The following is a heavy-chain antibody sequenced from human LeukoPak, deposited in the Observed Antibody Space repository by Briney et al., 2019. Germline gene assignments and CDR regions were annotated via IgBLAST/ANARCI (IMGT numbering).Heavy chain of an antibody. CDR3: ARDNSVGDNAWWFDP. J-gene: IGHJ5*02. D-gene: IGHD1-26*01. V-gene: IGHV1-46*01. Sequence: GASVKVSCKASGYTFTSYYMHWVRQAAGQGREWMGIINPSGGSTSYAQKFQGRVTMTRDMSTSTDYMELSSLRSEDTAIYYCARDNSVGDNAWWFDPWGQGTLVTVSS. CDR1: GYTFTSYY. CDR2: INPSGGST.